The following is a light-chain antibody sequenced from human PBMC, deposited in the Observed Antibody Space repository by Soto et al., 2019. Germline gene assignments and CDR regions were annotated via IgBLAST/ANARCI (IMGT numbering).Light chain of an antibody. CDR1: QSVSSTY. CDR2: DAS. J-gene: IGKJ1*01. V-gene: IGKV3-20*01. Sequence: EIVLTQSPGTLSLSPGERATLSRRASQSVSSTYLAWYQQKPGQAPRLLIYDASRRATGIPDRFSGSGSGTDFTLTISRLEPEDFAVYYCQQYGSSQWTFGQGTKVDIK. CDR3: QQYGSSQWT.